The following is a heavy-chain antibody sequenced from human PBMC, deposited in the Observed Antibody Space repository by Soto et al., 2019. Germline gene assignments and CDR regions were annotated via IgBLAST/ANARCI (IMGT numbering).Heavy chain of an antibody. D-gene: IGHD6-13*01. CDR1: GYSFTSYW. Sequence: GASVKISCKGSGYSFTSYWIGWVRQMPGKGLEWMGIIYPGDSDTRYSPSFQGQVTISADKSISTAYLQWSSLKASDTAMYYCARHGLAAAYYYYGMDVWGQGTTVTASS. J-gene: IGHJ6*02. CDR2: IYPGDSDT. CDR3: ARHGLAAAYYYYGMDV. V-gene: IGHV5-51*01.